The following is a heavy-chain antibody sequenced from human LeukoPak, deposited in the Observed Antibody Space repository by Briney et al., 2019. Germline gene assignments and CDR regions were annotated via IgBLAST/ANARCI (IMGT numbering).Heavy chain of an antibody. Sequence: GGSLRLSCEASGFSFSSYWMSWVRQAPGKGLEWVANIKPDGSEKYYVDSVKGRFTISRDNAKKSLYLQMNSMRAEDTAVYYWARDKAMNGNWGEGTLVTVSS. V-gene: IGHV3-7*01. CDR1: GFSFSSYW. J-gene: IGHJ4*02. D-gene: IGHD5-18*01. CDR3: ARDKAMNGN. CDR2: IKPDGSEK.